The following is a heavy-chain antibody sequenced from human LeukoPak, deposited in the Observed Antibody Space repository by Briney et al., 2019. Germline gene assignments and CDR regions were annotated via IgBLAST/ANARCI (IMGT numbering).Heavy chain of an antibody. CDR3: ARLGGFGELLSVGY. Sequence: SETLSLTCTVSGGSISYYWTWIRQTPGKGLEWIGYKYYDGNSGNTNYNPSLKSRVTISVDTSKNQFSLKLSSVTAADTAVYYCARLGGFGELLSVGYWGQGTLVTVSS. CDR1: GGSISYY. V-gene: IGHV4-59*01. D-gene: IGHD3-10*01. CDR2: KYYDGNSGNT. J-gene: IGHJ4*02.